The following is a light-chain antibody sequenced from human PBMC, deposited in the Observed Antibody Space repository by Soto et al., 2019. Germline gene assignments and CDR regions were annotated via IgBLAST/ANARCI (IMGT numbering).Light chain of an antibody. CDR2: GAS. V-gene: IGKV3-15*01. J-gene: IGKJ1*01. CDR3: QQYNNWPGT. CDR1: QSPRNN. Sequence: EIVLTQSPATLSSSPGETATLSCRASQSPRNNLAWFQQKPGQAPRLLLYGASTRATGIPARLSGSGSGTEFTLTISRLQSEDFALYYCQQYNNWPGTFGQGTKVDIK.